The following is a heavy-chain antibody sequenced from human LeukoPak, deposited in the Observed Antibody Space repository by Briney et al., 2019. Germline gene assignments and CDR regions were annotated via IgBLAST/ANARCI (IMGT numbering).Heavy chain of an antibody. V-gene: IGHV3-21*01. CDR2: IGTSTSYI. D-gene: IGHD1-1*01. CDR3: ARENWIDAFDI. J-gene: IGHJ3*02. Sequence: GGSLRLSCAASGFTFSTYIMNWVRQTPGKGLEWVSSIGTSTSYIHYADSVKGRFTISRDNAKNALYRQMNSLRAEDTAVYYCARENWIDAFDIWGQGTMVTVSS. CDR1: GFTFSTYI.